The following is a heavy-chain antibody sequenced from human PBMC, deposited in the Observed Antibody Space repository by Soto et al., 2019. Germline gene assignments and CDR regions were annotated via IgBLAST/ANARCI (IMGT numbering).Heavy chain of an antibody. Sequence: QVQLVQSGAEVKKPGASVKVSCKASGYTFTSYDINWVRQATGQGLEWMGWMNPNSGNTGYAQKFQGRVTMTRNTSIRRANMELRSLRSEDTAVYYCARVTTVTTFVDWFDPWGQGTLVTVSS. V-gene: IGHV1-8*01. CDR1: GYTFTSYD. J-gene: IGHJ5*02. CDR2: MNPNSGNT. D-gene: IGHD4-4*01. CDR3: ARVTTVTTFVDWFDP.